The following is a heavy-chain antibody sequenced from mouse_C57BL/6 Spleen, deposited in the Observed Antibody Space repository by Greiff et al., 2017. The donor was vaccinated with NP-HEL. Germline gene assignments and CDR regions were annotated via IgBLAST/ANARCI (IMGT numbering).Heavy chain of an antibody. J-gene: IGHJ2*01. CDR3: ARGRWGNIFDY. CDR1: GYSFTGYY. D-gene: IGHD2-1*01. CDR2: IYPYNGVS. V-gene: IGHV1-31*01. Sequence: LVESGASVKISCKASGYSFTGYYMHWVKQSHGNILDWIGYIYPYNGVSSYNQKFKGKATLTVDKSSSTAYMELRSLTSEDSAVYYCARGRWGNIFDYWGQGTTLTVSS.